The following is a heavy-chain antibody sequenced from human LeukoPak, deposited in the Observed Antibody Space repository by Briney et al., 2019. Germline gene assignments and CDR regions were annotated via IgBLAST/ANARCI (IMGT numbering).Heavy chain of an antibody. CDR3: ARVPYDSSGYYLADAFDI. Sequence: GASVKVSCKASGYTFTSYGINWVRQATGQGLEWMGWMNPNSGNTGYAQKFQGRVTMTRNTSISTAYMELSSLRSEDTAVYYCARVPYDSSGYYLADAFDIWGQGTMVTVSS. CDR2: MNPNSGNT. D-gene: IGHD3-22*01. CDR1: GYTFTSYG. J-gene: IGHJ3*02. V-gene: IGHV1-8*01.